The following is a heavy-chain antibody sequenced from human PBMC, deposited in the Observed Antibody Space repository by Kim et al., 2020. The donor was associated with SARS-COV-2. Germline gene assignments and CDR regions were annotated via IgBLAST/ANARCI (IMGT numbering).Heavy chain of an antibody. J-gene: IGHJ4*02. CDR2: GTT. V-gene: IGHV4-59*12. CDR3: ARESWGSLDS. Sequence: GTTMYNPSLTRRVTISVDTSKSQFSLNLSSVTVADTAVYYCARESWGSLDSWSQGTLVTVSS. D-gene: IGHD7-27*01.